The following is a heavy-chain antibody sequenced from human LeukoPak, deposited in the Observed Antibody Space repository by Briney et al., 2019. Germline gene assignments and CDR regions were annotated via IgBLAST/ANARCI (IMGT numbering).Heavy chain of an antibody. CDR3: ARTIPPLHHGGY. CDR1: GYTFTSYG. Sequence: ASVKVSCKASGYTFTSYGISCVRQAPGQGLEWMGWISAYNGNTNYAQKLQGRVTMTTDTSTSTAYMELRSLRSDDTAVYYCARTIPPLHHGGYWGQGTLVTVSS. CDR2: ISAYNGNT. V-gene: IGHV1-18*01. D-gene: IGHD2-15*01. J-gene: IGHJ4*02.